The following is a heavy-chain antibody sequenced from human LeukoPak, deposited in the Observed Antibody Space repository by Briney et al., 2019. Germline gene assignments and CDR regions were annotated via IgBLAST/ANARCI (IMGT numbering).Heavy chain of an antibody. CDR3: ARSGITMVRGGRLNWFDP. CDR1: GGSISSYY. D-gene: IGHD3-10*01. CDR2: IYYSGST. V-gene: IGHV4-59*01. Sequence: SETLSLTCTVSGGSISSYYWSWIRQPPGKGLEWIGYIYYSGSTNYNPSLRSRVTISVDTSKNQFSLKLSSVTAADTAVYYCARSGITMVRGGRLNWFDPWGQGTLVTVSS. J-gene: IGHJ5*02.